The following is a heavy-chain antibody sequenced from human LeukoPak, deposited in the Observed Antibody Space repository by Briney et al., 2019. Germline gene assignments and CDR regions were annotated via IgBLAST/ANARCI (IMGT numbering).Heavy chain of an antibody. Sequence: GGSLRLSCAASGFTFSSYGVHWVRQAPGKGLEWVAVISYDGSNKYYADSVKGRFTISRDNSKNTLYLQMNSLRAEDTAVYYCAKDKGYFDWLQHYWGQGTLVTVSS. V-gene: IGHV3-30*18. J-gene: IGHJ4*02. CDR1: GFTFSSYG. D-gene: IGHD3-9*01. CDR2: ISYDGSNK. CDR3: AKDKGYFDWLQHY.